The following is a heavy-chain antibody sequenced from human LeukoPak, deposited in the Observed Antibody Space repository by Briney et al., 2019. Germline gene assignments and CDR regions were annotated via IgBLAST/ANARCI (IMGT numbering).Heavy chain of an antibody. CDR2: IKQDGSEK. CDR3: ARDVYYDFWSGYSFNWFDP. Sequence: HPGGSLRLSCAASGFTFSTYWMSWVRQAPGKGLEWVANIKQDGSEKYYVDSVKGRFTISRDNAKNSLYLQMNSLRAEDTAEYYCARDVYYDFWSGYSFNWFDPWGQGTLVTVSS. V-gene: IGHV3-7*01. D-gene: IGHD3-3*01. J-gene: IGHJ5*02. CDR1: GFTFSTYW.